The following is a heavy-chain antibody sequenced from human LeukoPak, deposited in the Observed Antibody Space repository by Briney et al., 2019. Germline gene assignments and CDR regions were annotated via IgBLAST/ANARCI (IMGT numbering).Heavy chain of an antibody. V-gene: IGHV4-59*01. CDR2: IYYSGST. Sequence: VKPSGTLSLTCTVSGGSISSYYWSWIRQPPGKGLEWIGYIYYSGSTNYNPSLKSRVTISVDTSKNQFSLKLSSVTAADTAVYYCARTIAGSPNYYYYGMDVWGQGTTVTVSS. CDR3: ARTIAGSPNYYYYGMDV. CDR1: GGSISSYY. D-gene: IGHD6-13*01. J-gene: IGHJ6*02.